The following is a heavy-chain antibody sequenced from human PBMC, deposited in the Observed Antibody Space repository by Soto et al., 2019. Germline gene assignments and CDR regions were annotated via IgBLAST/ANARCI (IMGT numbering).Heavy chain of an antibody. CDR1: GFTVSSNY. CDR2: IYSGGST. V-gene: IGHV3-53*01. Sequence: GGSLRLSCAASGFTVSSNYMSWVRQAPGKGLEWVSVIYSGGSTYYADSVKGRFTISRDNSKNTLYLQMNSLRAEDTAVYYCARTRPQYYDILTGPFDYWGQGTLVTVSS. CDR3: ARTRPQYYDILTGPFDY. J-gene: IGHJ4*02. D-gene: IGHD3-9*01.